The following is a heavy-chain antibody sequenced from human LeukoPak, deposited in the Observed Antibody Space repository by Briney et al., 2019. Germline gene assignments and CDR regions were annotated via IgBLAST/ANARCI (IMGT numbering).Heavy chain of an antibody. CDR2: ISYDGSNK. V-gene: IGHV3-30*04. D-gene: IGHD6-19*01. J-gene: IGHJ4*02. CDR3: ARSVSSGWFYFDY. CDR1: GFTFSSYA. Sequence: GRSLRLSCAASGFTFSSYAMHWVRQAPGKGLEWVAVISYDGSNKYYADSVKGRFTISRDNSKNTLYLQMNSLRAEDTAVYYCARSVSSGWFYFDYWGQGTLVTVSS.